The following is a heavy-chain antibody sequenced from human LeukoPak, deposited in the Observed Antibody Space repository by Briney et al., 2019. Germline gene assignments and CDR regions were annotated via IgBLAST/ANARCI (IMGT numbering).Heavy chain of an antibody. Sequence: GGSLRLSCAASGFTFSSSAMHWVRQAPGKGLEWVAIIWSDGSNKYNADSVKGRFTISRDNSKNTLYLQMNSLRAEDTAVYYCARAGWPLYYYYGMDVWGQRTTVTVSS. CDR2: IWSDGSNK. CDR1: GFTFSSSA. CDR3: ARAGWPLYYYYGMDV. J-gene: IGHJ6*02. V-gene: IGHV3-33*01.